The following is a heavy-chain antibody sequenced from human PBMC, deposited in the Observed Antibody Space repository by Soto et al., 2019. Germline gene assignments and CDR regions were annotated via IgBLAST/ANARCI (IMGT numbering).Heavy chain of an antibody. J-gene: IGHJ4*02. V-gene: IGHV3-15*01. CDR2: IKSKTDGGTT. CDR1: GFTFSNAW. Sequence: PGGSLRLSCAASGFTFSNAWMSWVRQAPGKGLEWVGRIKSKTDGGTTDYAAPVKGRFTISRDDSKNTLYLQMNSLKTEDTAVYYCTTGPVYSGYTTVDYWGQGTLVTVSS. CDR3: TTGPVYSGYTTVDY. D-gene: IGHD5-12*01.